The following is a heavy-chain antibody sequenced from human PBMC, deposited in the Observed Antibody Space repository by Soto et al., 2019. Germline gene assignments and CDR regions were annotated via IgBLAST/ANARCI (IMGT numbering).Heavy chain of an antibody. Sequence: PSETLSLTCAVYGGSFSGYYWSWIRQPLGKGLEWIGEINHSGSTNYNPSLKSRVTISVDTSKNQFSLKLSSVTAADTAVYYCARGRSYCSGGSCRRTCFDYWGQGTLVTVSS. CDR2: INHSGST. CDR3: ARGRSYCSGGSCRRTCFDY. CDR1: GGSFSGYY. J-gene: IGHJ4*02. V-gene: IGHV4-34*01. D-gene: IGHD2-15*01.